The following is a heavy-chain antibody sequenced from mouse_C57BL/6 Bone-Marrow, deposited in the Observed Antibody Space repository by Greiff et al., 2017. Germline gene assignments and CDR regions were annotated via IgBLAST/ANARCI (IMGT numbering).Heavy chain of an antibody. CDR1: GYTFTSYW. D-gene: IGHD1-1*01. CDR2: IDPSDSYT. J-gene: IGHJ3*01. CDR3: AREGHYYYGPWFAY. Sequence: VKLQQPGAELVMPGASVKLSCKASGYTFTSYWLHWVKQRPGQGLEWIGEIDPSDSYTNSNPPFKGKSTLTVDKYSSTAYMQLSSLTSEDSAVYYCAREGHYYYGPWFAYWGQGTLVTVSA. V-gene: IGHV1-69*01.